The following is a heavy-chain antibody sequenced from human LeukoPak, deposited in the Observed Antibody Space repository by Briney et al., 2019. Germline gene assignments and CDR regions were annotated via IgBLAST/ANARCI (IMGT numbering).Heavy chain of an antibody. CDR3: AKNGKKTYYDILTGLDY. CDR1: GFTFSSYG. Sequence: PGGSLRLSCAASGFTFSSYGMHWVRQAPGKGLEWVAFIRNDGSNKYYADSVKGRFTISRDNSKNTLYLQMNSLRAEDTAVYYCAKNGKKTYYDILTGLDYWGQGTLVTVSS. D-gene: IGHD3-9*01. CDR2: IRNDGSNK. V-gene: IGHV3-30*02. J-gene: IGHJ4*02.